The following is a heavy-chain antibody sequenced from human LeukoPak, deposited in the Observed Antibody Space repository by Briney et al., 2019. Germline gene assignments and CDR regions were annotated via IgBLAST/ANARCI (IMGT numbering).Heavy chain of an antibody. CDR2: IYYSGST. J-gene: IGHJ4*02. V-gene: IGHV4-61*05. D-gene: IGHD6-6*01. CDR1: GGSISSSSYY. Sequence: KPSETLSLTCTVSGGSISSSSYYWGWIRQPPGKGLEWIGYIYYSGSTNYNPSLKSRVTISVDRSKNQFSLKLSSVTAADTAVYYCARELSIAGCLDYWGQGTLVTVSS. CDR3: ARELSIAGCLDY.